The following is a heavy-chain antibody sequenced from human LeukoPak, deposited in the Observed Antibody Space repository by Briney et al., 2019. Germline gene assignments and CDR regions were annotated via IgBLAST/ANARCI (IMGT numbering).Heavy chain of an antibody. V-gene: IGHV3-33*06. Sequence: GRSLRLSCAASGFTFSSYGMHWVRQAPGKGLEWVAVIWYDGSNKYYADSVKGRFTISRDNSKNTLYLQMNSLRAEDTAVYYCAKAPGSTVTYYYYYYMDVWGKGTTVTVSS. CDR3: AKAPGSTVTYYYYYYMDV. CDR1: GFTFSSYG. D-gene: IGHD4-17*01. J-gene: IGHJ6*03. CDR2: IWYDGSNK.